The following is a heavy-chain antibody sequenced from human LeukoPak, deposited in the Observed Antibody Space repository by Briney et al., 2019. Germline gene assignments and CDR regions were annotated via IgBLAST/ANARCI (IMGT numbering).Heavy chain of an antibody. CDR3: ARGVSSSWARFDP. V-gene: IGHV4-4*07. J-gene: IGHJ5*02. Sequence: SETLSLTCTVSGGSISGYYWSWIRQPAGKGLEWIGRIYTSGNTNYNSSLKSRITMSVDTSKNQFSLQLKSVTPEDTAVYYCARGVSSSWARFDPWGQGTLVTVSS. D-gene: IGHD6-13*01. CDR1: GGSISGYY. CDR2: IYTSGNT.